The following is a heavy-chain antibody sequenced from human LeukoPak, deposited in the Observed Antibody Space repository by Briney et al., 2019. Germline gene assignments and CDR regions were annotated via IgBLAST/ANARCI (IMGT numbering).Heavy chain of an antibody. CDR3: ARHQGFLKDHDAFDI. J-gene: IGHJ3*02. D-gene: IGHD3-3*01. V-gene: IGHV1-69*05. CDR1: GGTFSSYA. CDR2: IIPIFGTA. Sequence: GSSVKVSCKASGGTFSSYAISWVRQAPGQGLEWMGGIIPIFGTANYAQKFQGRVTITTDESTSTAYMELSSLRSEDTAVYYCARHQGFLKDHDAFDIWGQGTMVTVSS.